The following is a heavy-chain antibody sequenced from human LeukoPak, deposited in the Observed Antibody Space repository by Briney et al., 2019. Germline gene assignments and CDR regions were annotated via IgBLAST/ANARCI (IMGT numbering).Heavy chain of an antibody. CDR2: ISGSGGST. J-gene: IGHJ4*02. Sequence: GGSLRLSCAASGFTFSSYAMSWVRQAPGKGLEWVSGISGSGGSTYYADSVKGRFTISRDTSKNTLYLQMNSLRAEDTAVYYCAKDLLSSSWYHFDYWGQGTPVTVSS. CDR3: AKDLLSSSWYHFDY. D-gene: IGHD6-13*01. V-gene: IGHV3-23*01. CDR1: GFTFSSYA.